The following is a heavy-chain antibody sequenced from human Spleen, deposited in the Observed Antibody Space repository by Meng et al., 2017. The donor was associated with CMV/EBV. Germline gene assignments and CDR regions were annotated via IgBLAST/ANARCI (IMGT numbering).Heavy chain of an antibody. Sequence: LRLSCAASGFTFSSYAMSWVRQAPGKGLEWIGHIYYSGTTNYNPSLKSRVTISIETSKNQFSLKLSSVTVADTAIYYCARVERGGWGLNDKEDWGQGTLVTVSS. CDR3: ARVERGGWGLNDKED. D-gene: IGHD2-21*01. CDR1: GFTFSSYA. J-gene: IGHJ4*02. CDR2: IYYSGTT. V-gene: IGHV4-31*02.